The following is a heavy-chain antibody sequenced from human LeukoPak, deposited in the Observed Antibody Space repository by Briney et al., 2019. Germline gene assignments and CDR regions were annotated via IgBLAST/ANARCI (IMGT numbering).Heavy chain of an antibody. V-gene: IGHV3-30-3*01. CDR3: ARDSSRTMIVVNPDY. CDR1: GFTFSSYA. D-gene: IGHD3-22*01. J-gene: IGHJ4*02. Sequence: SGGSLRLSCAASGFTFSSYAMHWVRQAPGKGLEWVAVISYDGSNKYYADSVKGRFNISRDNSKNTLYLQMNSLRAEDTAVYYCARDSSRTMIVVNPDYWGQGTLVTVSS. CDR2: ISYDGSNK.